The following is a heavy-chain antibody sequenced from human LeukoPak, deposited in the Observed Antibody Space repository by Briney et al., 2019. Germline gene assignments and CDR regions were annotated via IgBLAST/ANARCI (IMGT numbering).Heavy chain of an antibody. CDR3: ARGFYDFWSGYLNWFDP. CDR2: IYYSGST. CDR1: GGSISSYY. D-gene: IGHD3-3*01. V-gene: IGHV4-59*01. J-gene: IGHJ5*02. Sequence: SETLSLTCTVSGGSISSYYWSWIRQPPGKGLEWIGDIYYSGSTNYNPSLKSRVTISVDTSKNQFSLKLSSVTAADTAVYYCARGFYDFWSGYLNWFDPWGQGTLVTVSS.